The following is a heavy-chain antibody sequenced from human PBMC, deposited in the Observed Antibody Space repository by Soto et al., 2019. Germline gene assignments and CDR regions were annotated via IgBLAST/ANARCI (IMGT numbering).Heavy chain of an antibody. CDR3: ARRGYYDFWSGYYTLSYFDY. J-gene: IGHJ4*02. Sequence: PSETLSLTCTVSGGSISSSSYYWGWIRQPPGKGLEWIGSIYHSGSTYYNPSLKSRVTISVDTSKNQFSLKLSSVTAADTAVYYCARRGYYDFWSGYYTLSYFDYWGQGTLVTVSS. V-gene: IGHV4-39*01. D-gene: IGHD3-3*01. CDR2: IYHSGST. CDR1: GGSISSSSYY.